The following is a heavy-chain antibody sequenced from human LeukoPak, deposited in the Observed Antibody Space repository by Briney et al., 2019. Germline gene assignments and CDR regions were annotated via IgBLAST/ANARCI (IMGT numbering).Heavy chain of an antibody. V-gene: IGHV3-30*03. D-gene: IGHD2-2*03. J-gene: IGHJ3*02. Sequence: GGSLRLSCAASGFTFSSYGMHWVRQAPGKGLEWVSVISYDGSNKYYADSVKGRFTISRDNSKNTLYLQMNSLRADDTAVYYCARDKGRDGYCSSTSCYRFAFDIWGQGTMVTVSS. CDR2: ISYDGSNK. CDR1: GFTFSSYG. CDR3: ARDKGRDGYCSSTSCYRFAFDI.